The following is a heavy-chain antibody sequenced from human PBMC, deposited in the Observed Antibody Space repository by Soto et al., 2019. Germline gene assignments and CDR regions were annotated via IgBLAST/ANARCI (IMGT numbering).Heavy chain of an antibody. CDR1: GVTFDNYY. D-gene: IGHD5-12*01. V-gene: IGHV3-30*18. CDR3: AKDLGYSGYGVFDY. J-gene: IGHJ4*02. Sequence: GGSLRLSCAASGVTFDNYYIHWVRQAPGKGLEWVAVISYDGSNKFYADSVKGRFTISRDNSKNALYLQMISPRAEDTAVYYCAKDLGYSGYGVFDYWGQGTPVTVSS. CDR2: ISYDGSNK.